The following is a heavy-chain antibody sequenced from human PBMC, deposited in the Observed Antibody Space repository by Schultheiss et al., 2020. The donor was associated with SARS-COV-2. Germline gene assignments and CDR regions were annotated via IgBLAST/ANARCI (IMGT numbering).Heavy chain of an antibody. D-gene: IGHD3-3*01. CDR2: ISGSGGST. CDR3: ARDLVVNPLLRFLEWLYYGMDV. CDR1: GFTFSSYA. Sequence: GGSLRLSCAASGFTFSSYAMSWVRQAPGKGLEWVSAISGSGGSTYYADSVKGRFTISRDNSKNTLYLQMNSLRAEDTAVYYCARDLVVNPLLRFLEWLYYGMDVWGQGTTVTVSS. V-gene: IGHV3-23*01. J-gene: IGHJ6*02.